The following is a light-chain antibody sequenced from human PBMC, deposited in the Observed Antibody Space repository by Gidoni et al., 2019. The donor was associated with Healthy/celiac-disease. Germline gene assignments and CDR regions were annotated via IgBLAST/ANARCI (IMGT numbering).Light chain of an antibody. Sequence: EIVMTQSPATLSVSPGERATLSCRASQSVSSNLAWYQQKPGQAPRLLIYGASTRATGIPARFRGSGSGTEFTLTISRLQSEDFAVYYCQQYNNWPPTFGGGTKVEIK. V-gene: IGKV3-15*01. CDR3: QQYNNWPPT. CDR2: GAS. CDR1: QSVSSN. J-gene: IGKJ4*01.